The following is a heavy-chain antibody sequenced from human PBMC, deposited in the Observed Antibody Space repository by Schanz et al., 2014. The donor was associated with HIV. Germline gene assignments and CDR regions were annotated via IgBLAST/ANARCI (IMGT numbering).Heavy chain of an antibody. D-gene: IGHD1-26*01. Sequence: QVQLVESGGGVVQPGRSLRLSCAASGFTFITYGMHWVRQAPGKGLEWVAGISYDGSNKYYADSVKGRFTISRDSFNNTLYLHMSSLRAEDTAVYFCARGRVFGGATTRWFDPWGQGTLVTVSS. V-gene: IGHV3-30*03. CDR3: ARGRVFGGATTRWFDP. CDR1: GFTFITYG. J-gene: IGHJ5*02. CDR2: ISYDGSNK.